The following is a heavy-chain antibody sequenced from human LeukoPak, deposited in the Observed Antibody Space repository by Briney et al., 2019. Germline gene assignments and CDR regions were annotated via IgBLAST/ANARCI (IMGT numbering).Heavy chain of an antibody. CDR2: IIPIFGTA. V-gene: IGHV1-69*01. D-gene: IGHD4-17*01. CDR3: ARDLTTVTIGLLDL. J-gene: IGHJ2*01. CDR1: GGTFSTYA. Sequence: ASVKVSCKASGGTFSTYAIDWVRQAPGQGLEWVGGIIPIFGTANYAQKFQGRVTITADESTSTAYMELSSLRSEDTAVYYCARDLTTVTIGLLDLWGRGTLVTVSS.